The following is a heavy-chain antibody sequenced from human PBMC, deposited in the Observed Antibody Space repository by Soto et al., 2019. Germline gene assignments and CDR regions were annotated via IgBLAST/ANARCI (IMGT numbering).Heavy chain of an antibody. CDR3: ARLAYYFDTSGSYQTSPFDY. J-gene: IGHJ4*02. Sequence: SETLSLTCTVSGGSISSTRHYWAWIRQPPGEGLEWIGNIYYSGSTYYNPSLESRVSMSVDTSKNQFSLKLSSVTAADTAVYYCARLAYYFDTSGSYQTSPFDYWGQGTQVTVSS. CDR2: IYYSGST. CDR1: GGSISSTRHY. V-gene: IGHV4-39*01. D-gene: IGHD3-22*01.